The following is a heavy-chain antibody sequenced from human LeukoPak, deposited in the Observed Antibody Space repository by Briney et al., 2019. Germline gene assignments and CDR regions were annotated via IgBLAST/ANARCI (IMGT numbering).Heavy chain of an antibody. Sequence: SETLSLTCTVSGGSITSYYWSWIRQPPGKGLEWIGSIYYSGSTNYNPSLKSRVTISVDTSKNRFSLKLSSVTAADTALYYCARENGYRYDYWGQGTLVTVSS. V-gene: IGHV4-59*01. D-gene: IGHD5-18*01. CDR1: GGSITSYY. CDR2: IYYSGST. J-gene: IGHJ4*02. CDR3: ARENGYRYDY.